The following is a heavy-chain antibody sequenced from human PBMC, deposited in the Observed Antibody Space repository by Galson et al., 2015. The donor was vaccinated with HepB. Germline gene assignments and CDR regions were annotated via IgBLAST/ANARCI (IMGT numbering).Heavy chain of an antibody. D-gene: IGHD6-13*01. CDR2: IKQDGSEK. V-gene: IGHV3-7*01. CDR3: ARERSSSWTYYYYYGMDV. CDR1: GFTSSSYW. Sequence: SLRLSCAASGFTSSSYWMSWVRQAPGKGLEWVANIKQDGSEKYYVDSVKGRFTISRDNAKNSLYLQMNSLRAEDTAVYYCARERSSSWTYYYYYGMDVWGQGTTVTVSS. J-gene: IGHJ6*02.